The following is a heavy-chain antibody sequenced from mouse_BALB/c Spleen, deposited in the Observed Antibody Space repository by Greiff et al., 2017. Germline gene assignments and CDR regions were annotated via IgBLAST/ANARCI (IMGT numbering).Heavy chain of an antibody. CDR3: ARFGYDVSPFDY. Sequence: EVQLQQSGPGLVKPSQSLSLTCTVTGYSITSDYAWNWIRQFPGNKLEWMGYISYSGSTSYNPSLKSRISITRDTSKNQFFLQLNSVTTEDTATYYCARFGYDVSPFDYWGQGTTLTVSS. CDR1: GYSITSDYA. J-gene: IGHJ2*01. D-gene: IGHD2-2*01. CDR2: ISYSGST. V-gene: IGHV3-2*02.